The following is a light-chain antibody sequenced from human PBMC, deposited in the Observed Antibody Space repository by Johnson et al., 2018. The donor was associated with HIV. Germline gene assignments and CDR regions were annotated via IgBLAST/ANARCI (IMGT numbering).Light chain of an antibody. CDR2: ANN. Sequence: QSVLTQPPSVSAAPGQKVTISCSGSSSNIGNNYVSWYQQLPGTAPKLLIYANNKRPSGIPDRFSGSKSGTSATLRLTGLQTGDEADYYCGTWDSSLSAVFGTGTKVTVL. J-gene: IGLJ1*01. V-gene: IGLV1-51*02. CDR1: SSNIGNNY. CDR3: GTWDSSLSAV.